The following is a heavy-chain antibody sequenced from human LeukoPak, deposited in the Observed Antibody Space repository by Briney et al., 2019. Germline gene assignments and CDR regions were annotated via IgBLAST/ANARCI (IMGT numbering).Heavy chain of an antibody. CDR1: GDSVSSNSVT. CDR3: ARRLTQYDCFDP. J-gene: IGHJ5*02. Sequence: PSQTLSLTCAISGDSVSSNSVTWNWIRQFPSRGLEWLGRTYYRSTWYNDYAVSVRGRITVNPDTSKNQFSLHLNSVTPEDTAVYYCARRLTQYDCFDPRGQGILVTVSS. D-gene: IGHD2-2*01. CDR2: TYYRSTWYN. V-gene: IGHV6-1*01.